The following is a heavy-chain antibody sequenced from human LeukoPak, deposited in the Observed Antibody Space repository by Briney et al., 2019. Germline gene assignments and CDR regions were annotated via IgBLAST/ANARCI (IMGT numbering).Heavy chain of an antibody. CDR2: ITNDGSST. D-gene: IGHD4-23*01. J-gene: IGHJ4*02. Sequence: GGSLRLSCAASGFTFSNYGMHWVRQAPGKGLVWVSRITNDGSSTTYADSVKGRFTISRDNAKNTLYLQMNSLRVEDTAVYYCARGRPHGNDYWGQGTLVTVSS. CDR3: ARGRPHGNDY. V-gene: IGHV3-74*01. CDR1: GFTFSNYG.